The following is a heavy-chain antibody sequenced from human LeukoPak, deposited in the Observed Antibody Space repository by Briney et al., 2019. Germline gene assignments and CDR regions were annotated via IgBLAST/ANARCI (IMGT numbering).Heavy chain of an antibody. J-gene: IGHJ4*02. CDR1: GGSFSGYY. D-gene: IGHD3-3*01. CDR3: ARGRGTYYDFWSGYFQ. Sequence: SETLSLTCAVYGGSFSGYYRSWIRQPPGKGLEWIGEINHSGSTNYNPSLKSRVTISVDTSKNQFSLKLSSVTAADTAVYYCARGRGTYYDFWSGYFQGGQGTLVTVSS. V-gene: IGHV4-34*01. CDR2: INHSGST.